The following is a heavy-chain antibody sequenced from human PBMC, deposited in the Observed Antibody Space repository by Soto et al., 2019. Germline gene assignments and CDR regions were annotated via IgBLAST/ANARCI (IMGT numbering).Heavy chain of an antibody. J-gene: IGHJ5*02. V-gene: IGHV3-21*01. Sequence: GGSLRLSYAASGFTFRSFTMNWVRQAPGKGLEWVSTISSNSAYIYYTDALRGRFTISRDNAKNSLHLQMNSLRAEDTAVYYCTRDASRDSSARGWFDPWGPGTLVTVSS. CDR2: ISSNSAYI. CDR1: GFTFRSFT. CDR3: TRDASRDSSARGWFDP. D-gene: IGHD6-13*01.